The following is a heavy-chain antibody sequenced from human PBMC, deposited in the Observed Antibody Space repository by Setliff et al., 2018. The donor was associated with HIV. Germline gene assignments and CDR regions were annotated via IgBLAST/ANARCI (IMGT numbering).Heavy chain of an antibody. CDR1: GYTFTTYG. D-gene: IGHD3-9*01. CDR2: ISPNFGHT. J-gene: IGHJ6*02. Sequence: ASVKVSCKASGYTFTTYGISWVRQAPGHGLEWMGWISPNFGHTNYAQNFLGRVTMTIDTSTSRAYMELRSLRSDDTAVYYCAREGEVLRYFDWFQYGMDVWGQGTTVTVSS. V-gene: IGHV1-18*01. CDR3: AREGEVLRYFDWFQYGMDV.